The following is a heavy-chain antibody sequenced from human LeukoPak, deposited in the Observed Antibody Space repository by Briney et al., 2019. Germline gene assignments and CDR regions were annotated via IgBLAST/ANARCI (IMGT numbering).Heavy chain of an antibody. D-gene: IGHD4-17*01. CDR2: INHSGST. V-gene: IGHV4-34*01. CDR1: GGSFSGYY. J-gene: IGHJ3*02. CDR3: ARGPNNCGDYYRLGAFDI. Sequence: SETLSLTCAVYGGSFSGYYWSWIRQPPGKGLEWIGEINHSGSTNYNPSLKSRVTISVDTSKNQFSLKLSSVTAADTAVYYCARGPNNCGDYYRLGAFDIWGQGTMVTVSS.